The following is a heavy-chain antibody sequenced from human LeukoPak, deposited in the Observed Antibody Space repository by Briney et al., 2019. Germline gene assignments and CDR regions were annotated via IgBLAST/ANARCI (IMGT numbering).Heavy chain of an antibody. Sequence: ASVKVSCKASGYTFTGYYMHWVRQAPGQGLEWMGWINPNSGDTNYAQKFQGRVTMTRDTSISTAYMELSRLRSDDTAVYYCARSGRGTYYYFDYWGQGTLVTVSS. CDR3: ARSGRGTYYYFDY. J-gene: IGHJ4*02. V-gene: IGHV1-2*02. CDR1: GYTFTGYY. CDR2: INPNSGDT. D-gene: IGHD1-26*01.